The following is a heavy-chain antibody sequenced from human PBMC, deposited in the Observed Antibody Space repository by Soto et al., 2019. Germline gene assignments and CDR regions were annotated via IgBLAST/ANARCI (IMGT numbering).Heavy chain of an antibody. V-gene: IGHV4-39*01. Sequence: SETLSLTCTVSGASISVHSYYWTWIRQPPGKGLEWIGSSYYSGTTYFNPSLKSRATISVDTSKNQFSLRLTSVTAADTAIYYCTRRYNWNDNYFVPWGPGALVTVSS. CDR3: TRRYNWNDNYFVP. D-gene: IGHD1-20*01. J-gene: IGHJ5*02. CDR2: SYYSGTT. CDR1: GASISVHSYY.